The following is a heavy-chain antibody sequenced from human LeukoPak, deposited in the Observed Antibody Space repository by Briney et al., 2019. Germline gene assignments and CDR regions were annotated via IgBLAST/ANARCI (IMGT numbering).Heavy chain of an antibody. V-gene: IGHV3-7*01. D-gene: IGHD3-3*01. CDR1: GFSFSRYW. CDR2: INQDASEK. Sequence: PGGSLRLSCVASGFSFSRYWMSWVRQAPGKGLEWVTNINQDASEKYYVDSVKGRFTISRDNSKKSVYLQMNSLRAEDTAVYYCATDPRPDSGNFLGFDYWGQGTLVTVSS. CDR3: ATDPRPDSGNFLGFDY. J-gene: IGHJ4*02.